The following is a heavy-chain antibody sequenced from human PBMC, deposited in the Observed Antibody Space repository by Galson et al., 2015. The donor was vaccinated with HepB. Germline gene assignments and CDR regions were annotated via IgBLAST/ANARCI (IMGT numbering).Heavy chain of an antibody. CDR2: ITEGGDNT. Sequence: LRLSCAASGFSFSIYAMSWVRQAPGKGLEWVAGITEGGDNTHYADSVKGRFTISRDNSKNTLYLQMNSLRVEDTAVYHCARGIVGATGGTFDYWGQGTLVTVSS. CDR3: ARGIVGATGGTFDY. V-gene: IGHV3-23*01. CDR1: GFSFSIYA. J-gene: IGHJ4*02. D-gene: IGHD1-26*01.